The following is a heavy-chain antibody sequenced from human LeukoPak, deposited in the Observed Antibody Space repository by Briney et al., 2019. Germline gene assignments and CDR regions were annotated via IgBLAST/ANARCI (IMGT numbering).Heavy chain of an antibody. V-gene: IGHV1-2*02. Sequence: ASVKVSCKASGYTFTSYDINWVRQATGQGLEWMGWINPNSGGTNYAQKFQGRVTMTRDTSISTAYMELSRLRSDDTAVYYCARTLWFGEFTGEFDYWGQGTLVTVSS. J-gene: IGHJ4*02. CDR2: INPNSGGT. D-gene: IGHD3-10*01. CDR3: ARTLWFGEFTGEFDY. CDR1: GYTFTSYD.